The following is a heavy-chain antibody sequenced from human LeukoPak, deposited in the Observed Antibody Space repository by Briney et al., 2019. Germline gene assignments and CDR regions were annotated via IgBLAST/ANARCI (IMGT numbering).Heavy chain of an antibody. CDR1: GGSISSSSYY. V-gene: IGHV4-39*01. CDR3: ASTIAARRGYYFDY. Sequence: SETLSLTCTVSGGSISSSSYYWGWIRQPPGKGLEWIVSIYYSGSTYYNPSLKSRVTISVDTSKNQFSLKLSSVTAADTAVYYCASTIAARRGYYFDYRGQGTLVTVSS. J-gene: IGHJ4*02. D-gene: IGHD6-6*01. CDR2: IYYSGST.